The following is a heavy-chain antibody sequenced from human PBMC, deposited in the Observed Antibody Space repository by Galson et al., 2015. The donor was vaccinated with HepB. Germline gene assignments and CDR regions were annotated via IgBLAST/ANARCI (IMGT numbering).Heavy chain of an antibody. V-gene: IGHV3-9*01. J-gene: IGHJ4*02. D-gene: IGHD3-16*01. CDR3: ARAPKVWGPSDY. CDR1: GFTFDDYA. Sequence: SLRLSCAASGFTFDDYAIHWVRQVPGKGLEWVSGINWDGVLINYPDSVNGRFTVSRDNVKNCLYLQMNDLRPEDTALYFCARAPKVWGPSDYWGQGTLVTVSS. CDR2: INWDGVLI.